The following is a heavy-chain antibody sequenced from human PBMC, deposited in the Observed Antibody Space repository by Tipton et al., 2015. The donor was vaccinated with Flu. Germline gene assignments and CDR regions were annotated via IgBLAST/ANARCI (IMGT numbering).Heavy chain of an antibody. CDR2: ISWNSGNV. D-gene: IGHD3-9*01. CDR1: GFTFDDYA. V-gene: IGHV3-9*01. CDR3: AKDVGRGGSYDILTGYYMNYYYGMDV. J-gene: IGHJ6*02. Sequence: SLRLSCAASGFTFDDYAMHWVRQAPGKGLEWVSGISWNSGNVDYADSVKGRFTISRDNAKNSLYLQMNSLRAEDTAFYYCAKDVGRGGSYDILTGYYMNYYYGMDVWGQGTTVTVSS.